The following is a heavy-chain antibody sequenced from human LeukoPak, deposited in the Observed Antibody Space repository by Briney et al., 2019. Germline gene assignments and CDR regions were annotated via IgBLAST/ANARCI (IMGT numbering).Heavy chain of an antibody. CDR2: INHSGST. V-gene: IGHV4-34*01. J-gene: IGHJ5*02. CDR1: GRSFSGYY. D-gene: IGHD1-7*01. CDR3: ARYWNYVRWFDP. Sequence: SETLSLTCAVYGRSFSGYYWSWIRQPPGKGLEWIGEINHSGSTNYNPSLKSRVTISVDTSKNQFSLKLSSVTAADTAVYYCARYWNYVRWFDPWGQGTLVTVSS.